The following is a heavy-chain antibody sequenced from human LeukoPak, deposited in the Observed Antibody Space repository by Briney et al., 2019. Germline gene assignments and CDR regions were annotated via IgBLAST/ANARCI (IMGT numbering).Heavy chain of an antibody. V-gene: IGHV4-31*03. J-gene: IGHJ4*02. Sequence: PSETLSLTCTVSSGSISSGGYYWSWIRQHPGKGLEWIGYIYYSGSTYYNPSLKSRVTISVDTSKNHFSLKLSSVTAADTDVYYCARSQGDKHYGDYHSLEYWGQGTLVSVSS. CDR2: IYYSGST. CDR3: ARSQGDKHYGDYHSLEY. D-gene: IGHD4-17*01. CDR1: SGSISSGGYY.